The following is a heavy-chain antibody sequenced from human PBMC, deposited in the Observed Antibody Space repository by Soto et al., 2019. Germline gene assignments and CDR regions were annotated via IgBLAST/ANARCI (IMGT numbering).Heavy chain of an antibody. CDR3: ATRRDIVVVPAATPYYYGMDV. CDR2: FDPEDGET. V-gene: IGHV1-24*01. CDR1: GYTLTELS. D-gene: IGHD2-2*01. J-gene: IGHJ6*02. Sequence: GASVKVSCKVSGYTLTELSMHWVRQAPGKGLEWMGGFDPEDGETIYAQKFQGRVTMTEDTSTDTAYMELSSLRSEDTAVYYCATRRDIVVVPAATPYYYGMDVWGQGTTVTVS.